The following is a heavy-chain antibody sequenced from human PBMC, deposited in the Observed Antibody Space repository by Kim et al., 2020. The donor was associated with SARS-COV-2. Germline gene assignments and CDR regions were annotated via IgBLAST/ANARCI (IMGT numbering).Heavy chain of an antibody. CDR2: IYHSGST. Sequence: SETLSLTCAVSGGSISSSNWWSWVRQPPGKGLEWIGEIYHSGSTNYNPSLKSRVTISVDKSKNQFSLKLSSVTAADTAVYYCARGRYQLPGYNWFDPWGQGTLVTVSS. CDR1: GGSISSSNW. J-gene: IGHJ5*02. D-gene: IGHD2-2*01. CDR3: ARGRYQLPGYNWFDP. V-gene: IGHV4-4*02.